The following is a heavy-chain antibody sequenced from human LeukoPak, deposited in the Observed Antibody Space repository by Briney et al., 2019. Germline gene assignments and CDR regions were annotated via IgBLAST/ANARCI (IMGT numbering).Heavy chain of an antibody. V-gene: IGHV3-48*03. CDR1: GFTFSSYE. Sequence: PGGSLRLSCAASGFTFSSYEMNWVRQAPGKGLEWVSYISSGGSTIYHADSVKGRFTISRDNAKNSLYLQMNSLRAEDTAVYYCARDPTTFSGEFDYWGQGNLVTVSS. D-gene: IGHD2-15*01. CDR2: ISSGGSTI. CDR3: ARDPTTFSGEFDY. J-gene: IGHJ4*02.